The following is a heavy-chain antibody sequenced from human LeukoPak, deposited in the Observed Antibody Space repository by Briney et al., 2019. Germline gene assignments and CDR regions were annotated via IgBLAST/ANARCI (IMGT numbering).Heavy chain of an antibody. CDR1: GGSIDRGDYY. J-gene: IGHJ4*02. CDR2: IYYSGST. CDR3: ARGGHAGFDY. V-gene: IGHV4-30-4*01. Sequence: PSQTLSLTCTVSGGSIDRGDYYWSWIRQPPGKGLEWIGYIYYSGSTYYDPSLKSRVTISVDTSNNQFSLKLSSVTAADTAVYSCARGGHAGFDYWGQGTLVTVSS. D-gene: IGHD3-10*01.